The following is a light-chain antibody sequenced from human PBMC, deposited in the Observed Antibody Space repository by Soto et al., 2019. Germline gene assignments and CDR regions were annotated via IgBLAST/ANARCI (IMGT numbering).Light chain of an antibody. Sequence: IVLTQSPVTLSLSPGERATLSCRASQTVSSSFLAWYQQTPGQAPRLFIYGASSRATGIPDRFSGSGSGKDFTLTISSLEPEDFALYYCQQRSNWPITFGQGTRLEIK. CDR1: QTVSSSF. V-gene: IGKV3D-20*02. J-gene: IGKJ5*01. CDR2: GAS. CDR3: QQRSNWPIT.